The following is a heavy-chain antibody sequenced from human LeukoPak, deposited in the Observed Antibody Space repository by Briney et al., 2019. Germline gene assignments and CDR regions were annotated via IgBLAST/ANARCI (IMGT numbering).Heavy chain of an antibody. CDR2: IYTSGRT. CDR1: GFTFSNAW. D-gene: IGHD1-14*01. Sequence: PGGSLRLSCAASGFTFSNAWMSWVRQAPGKGLEWIGRIYTSGRTNYKPSLKSRVTMSIDTSKDQFSLNVTSVTAADTAMYFCARERGTIVDSSGPTWLDAWGQGILVIVSS. CDR3: ARERGTIVDSSGPTWLDA. J-gene: IGHJ5*02. V-gene: IGHV4-4*07.